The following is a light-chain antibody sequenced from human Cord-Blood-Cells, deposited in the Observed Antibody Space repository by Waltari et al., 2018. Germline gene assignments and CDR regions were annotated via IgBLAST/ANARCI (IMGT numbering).Light chain of an antibody. CDR3: QSYDSSTRWV. V-gene: IGLV6-57*02. CDR2: EDN. J-gene: IGLJ3*02. CDR1: SGSIASNY. Sequence: NFMLTQPHSVSESPGKTVTISCTGSSGSIASNYVQWYQQRPGSAPTTVIYEDNHRPSGVPDRFSGSIDSSSNSASLTISGLKTEDEADYYCQSYDSSTRWVFGGGTKLTVL.